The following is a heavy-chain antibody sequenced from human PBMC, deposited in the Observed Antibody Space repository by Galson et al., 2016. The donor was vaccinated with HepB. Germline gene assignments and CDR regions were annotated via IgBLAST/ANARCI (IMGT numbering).Heavy chain of an antibody. CDR1: GFTFSSYT. CDR2: ISSSGSYI. D-gene: IGHD1-26*01. V-gene: IGHV3-21*01. J-gene: IGHJ3*02. CDR3: ARASGGTYSRDAFDI. Sequence: SLRLSCAASGFTFSSYTMNWVRQAPGKGLEWVSAISSSGSYIYYADSVKGRFTISRDNAKTSLSLQMNSLRAEDTAVYYCARASGGTYSRDAFDIWGQGTMVTVSS.